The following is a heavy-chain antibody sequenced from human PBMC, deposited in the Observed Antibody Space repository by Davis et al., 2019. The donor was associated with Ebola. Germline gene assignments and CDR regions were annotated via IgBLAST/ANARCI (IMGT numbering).Heavy chain of an antibody. CDR1: GYSFTSYW. V-gene: IGHV5-51*01. Sequence: KVSCKGSGYSFTSYWIGWVRQMPGKGLEWMGIIYPGDSDTRYSPSFQGQVTISADKSISTAYLQWSSLKASDTAMYYCARHAPSGRMMDFGYCTNGVCYNYYYYYMDVWGKGTTVTVSS. CDR2: IYPGDSDT. D-gene: IGHD2-8*01. J-gene: IGHJ6*03. CDR3: ARHAPSGRMMDFGYCTNGVCYNYYYYYMDV.